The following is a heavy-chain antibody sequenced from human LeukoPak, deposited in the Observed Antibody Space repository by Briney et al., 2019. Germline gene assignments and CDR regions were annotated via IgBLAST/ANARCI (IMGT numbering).Heavy chain of an antibody. J-gene: IGHJ6*02. CDR1: GGSISSGSYY. Sequence: SQTLSLTCTVSGGSISSGSYYWSWIRQPAGKGLEWIGRIYTSGSTNYNPSLKSRVTISVDTSKNQFSLQLSSVTAADTAVYYCARDRCSSTSCYAYYYYGMDVWGQGTTVTVSS. CDR3: ARDRCSSTSCYAYYYYGMDV. CDR2: IYTSGST. V-gene: IGHV4-61*02. D-gene: IGHD2-2*01.